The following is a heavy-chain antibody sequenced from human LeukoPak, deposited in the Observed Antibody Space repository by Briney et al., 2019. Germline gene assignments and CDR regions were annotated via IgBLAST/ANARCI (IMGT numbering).Heavy chain of an antibody. CDR1: GRSIRSYY. D-gene: IGHD1-14*01. CDR3: ARGAKLTRWFDP. V-gene: IGHV4-59*01. Sequence: SSETLSLTCTVSGRSIRSYYWSWTRQPPGKALEWIGYIYYSGSTNYNPSLKSRVTISVDTSKNQFSLKLSSVTAADTAVYYCARGAKLTRWFDPWGQGTLVTVSS. CDR2: IYYSGST. J-gene: IGHJ5*02.